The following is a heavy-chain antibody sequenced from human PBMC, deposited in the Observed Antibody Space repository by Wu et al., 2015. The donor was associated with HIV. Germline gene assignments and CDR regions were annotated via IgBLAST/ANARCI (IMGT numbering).Heavy chain of an antibody. V-gene: IGHV1-69*01. D-gene: IGHD3-22*01. CDR1: GGTFSSYA. Sequence: QVQLVQSGAEVKKPGSSVKVSCKASGGTFSSYAISWVRQAPGQGLEWMGGIIPIFGTANYAQKFQGRVTITTDESTSTAYMELSSLRSEDTAVYYCARDVYYYDSSGYYPHAFDIWGQGTMVTVSS. CDR3: ARDVYYYDSSGYYPHAFDI. CDR2: IIPIFGTA. J-gene: IGHJ3*02.